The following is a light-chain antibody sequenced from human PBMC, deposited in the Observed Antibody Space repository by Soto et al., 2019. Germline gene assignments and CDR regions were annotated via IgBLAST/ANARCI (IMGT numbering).Light chain of an antibody. CDR2: DVT. Sequence: QSVLTQPASVSGSPGQSITISCTGTSSDVGGYQYVSWYQQHPGKAPKLMIYDVTWRPSGVSNRFSGSKSGNTASLTISGLQSEDEADYYCSSYTSSATVLFGGGIKLTVL. CDR3: SSYTSSATVL. V-gene: IGLV2-14*01. CDR1: SSDVGGYQY. J-gene: IGLJ2*01.